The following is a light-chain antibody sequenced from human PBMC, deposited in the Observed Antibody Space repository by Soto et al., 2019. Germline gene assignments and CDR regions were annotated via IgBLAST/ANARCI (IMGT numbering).Light chain of an antibody. V-gene: IGKV3-11*01. J-gene: IGKJ1*01. CDR1: QSVASNY. Sequence: EIVVTQSPATLSLSPGERATLSCRASQSVASNYLGWYQQKPGQAPRVLIFDASIRATGIPARFSGSGSGTDFTLTISSLEPEDFAVYYCQQRSNWPPTFGQGTKVDIK. CDR3: QQRSNWPPT. CDR2: DAS.